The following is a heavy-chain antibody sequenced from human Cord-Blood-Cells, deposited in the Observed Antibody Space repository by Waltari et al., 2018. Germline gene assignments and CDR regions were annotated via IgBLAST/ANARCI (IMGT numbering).Heavy chain of an antibody. Sequence: LQLQESGPGLVQPSETLSLTCTVSGGSISSSSYYWGWNRQPPGKGLAWIGSIHYCGSTYYNPSLKSRVTISVDTSKNQFSLKLSSVTAADTAVYYCASRNWGLRRPLHYFDYWGQGTLVTVSS. CDR3: ASRNWGLRRPLHYFDY. D-gene: IGHD7-27*01. CDR2: IHYCGST. V-gene: IGHV4-39*01. CDR1: GGSISSSSYY. J-gene: IGHJ4*02.